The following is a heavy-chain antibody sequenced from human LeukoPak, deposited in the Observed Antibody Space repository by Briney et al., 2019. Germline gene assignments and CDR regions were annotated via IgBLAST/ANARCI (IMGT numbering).Heavy chain of an antibody. D-gene: IGHD3-16*02. CDR3: ARDYLGY. J-gene: IGHJ4*02. CDR1: GFTFSSYN. CDR2: ISTTSSTI. V-gene: IGHV3-48*01. Sequence: GGSLRLSCAASGFTFSSYNMNWVRQAPGKGLEWVSYISTTSSTIYYADSVKGRFTISRDNAKNSLYLQMNSLRAEDTAVYYCARDYLGYWGQGTLVTVSS.